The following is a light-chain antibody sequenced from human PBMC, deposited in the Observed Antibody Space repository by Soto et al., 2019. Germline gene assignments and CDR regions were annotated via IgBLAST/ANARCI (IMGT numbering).Light chain of an antibody. CDR1: QSISDY. J-gene: IGKJ2*01. CDR2: STS. CDR3: QQSHTTPVYT. Sequence: DIQMTQSPSSLSASVGDRVTITCRASQSISDYVNWCQQTPGKAPKLLIYSTSRLQRGVPSRFSGSGSETEFTLTISGLQPADFATYYCQQSHTTPVYTVGQGTKLEIK. V-gene: IGKV1-39*01.